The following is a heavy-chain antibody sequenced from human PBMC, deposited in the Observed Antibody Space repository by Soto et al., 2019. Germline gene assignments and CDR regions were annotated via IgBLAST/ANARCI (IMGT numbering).Heavy chain of an antibody. CDR1: GCSIGSYY. CDR3: ARTKALDS. J-gene: IGHJ4*02. Sequence: PSETLSLTCTVSGCSIGSYYWSWIRQPPGKGLEWIGYILDGGSTNYNPSLQSRVTISLDTPRNQFSLKLSSVTAADTAIYYCARTKALDSWGQGMLVTVSS. D-gene: IGHD2-8*01. CDR2: ILDGGST. V-gene: IGHV4-59*01.